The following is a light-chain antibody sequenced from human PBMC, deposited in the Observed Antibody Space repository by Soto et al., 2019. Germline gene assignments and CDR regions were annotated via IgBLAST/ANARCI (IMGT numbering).Light chain of an antibody. V-gene: IGLV2-14*01. CDR3: SSYTSSSTLI. Sequence: QSALTQPASVSGSPGQSITISCSGTSSYVGDYYYVYWYQQHPVKAPQLLIYWVTDRPSGVSHRFSGSRSDSTASLTIYGLQAEDEADYYCSSYTSSSTLIFGGGTKVTVL. J-gene: IGLJ2*01. CDR1: SSYVGDYYY. CDR2: WVT.